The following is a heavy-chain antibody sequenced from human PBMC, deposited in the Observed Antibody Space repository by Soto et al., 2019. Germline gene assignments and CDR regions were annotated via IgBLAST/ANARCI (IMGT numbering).Heavy chain of an antibody. CDR3: AKGFRQFGN. J-gene: IGHJ4*02. D-gene: IGHD3-10*01. Sequence: GGSLRLSCAASGFTFPSSVMNWVRQAPGKGLEWVSLISDSGSGTYYADSVKGRFTISRDNSKNTLYLQINSLRAEGTAVYYCAKGFRQFGNWGQGTLVTVSS. CDR1: GFTFPSSV. V-gene: IGHV3-23*01. CDR2: ISDSGSGT.